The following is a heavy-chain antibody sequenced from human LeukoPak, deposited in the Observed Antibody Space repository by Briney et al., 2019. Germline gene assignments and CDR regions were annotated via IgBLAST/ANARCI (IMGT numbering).Heavy chain of an antibody. J-gene: IGHJ4*02. Sequence: GGSLRLSCAASGFTVSSNYMSWVRQAPGKGLEWVSYISSSSSTIYYADSVKGRFTISRDNAKNSLYLQMNSLRAEDTAVYYCARDLPTAVAGTTFDYWGQGTLVTVSS. CDR2: ISSSSSTI. CDR1: GFTVSSNY. CDR3: ARDLPTAVAGTTFDY. V-gene: IGHV3-48*04. D-gene: IGHD6-19*01.